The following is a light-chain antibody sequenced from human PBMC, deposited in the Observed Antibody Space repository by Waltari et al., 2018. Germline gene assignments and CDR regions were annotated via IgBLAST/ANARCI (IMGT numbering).Light chain of an antibody. J-gene: IGKJ3*01. CDR1: QSLLHSDGKTY. CDR3: MQSIQPFT. V-gene: IGKV2D-29*02. Sequence: IVITTPHSPLSVTPGEPASTSSKSSQSLLHSDGKTYLYWYLQKPGQSTQLLIYEVSNRFSGVPDKFSGSGSGTDFTLKISRVEAEDVGVYYCMQSIQPFTFGPGTKVDIK. CDR2: EVS.